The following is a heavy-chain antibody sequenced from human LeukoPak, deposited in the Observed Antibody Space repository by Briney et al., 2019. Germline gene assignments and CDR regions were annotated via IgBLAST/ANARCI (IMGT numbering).Heavy chain of an antibody. CDR3: ARRAGGYSYPYDY. D-gene: IGHD4-23*01. CDR2: IYSGGTT. J-gene: IGHJ4*02. V-gene: IGHV3-53*01. Sequence: GGSLRLSCAVSGFTVSGNYMSWVRQAPGKGLEWVSLIYSGGTTYYADSVKGRFTISRDNPKNTLYLQMNSLRAEDTAVYYCARRAGGYSYPYDYWGQGILVTVSS. CDR1: GFTVSGNY.